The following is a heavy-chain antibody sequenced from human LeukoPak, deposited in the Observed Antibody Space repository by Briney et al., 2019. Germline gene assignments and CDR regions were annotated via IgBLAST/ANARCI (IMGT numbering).Heavy chain of an antibody. J-gene: IGHJ6*02. CDR2: ISYDGSNK. D-gene: IGHD2-2*01. CDR1: GFTFSSYG. CDR3: AKDIVVVPAAIGYYYYGMDV. V-gene: IGHV3-30*18. Sequence: GSLRLSCAASGFTFSSYGIHWVRQAPGKGLEWVAVISYDGSNKYYADSARGRFTISRDNSKNTLYLQMNSLRAEDTAVYYCAKDIVVVPAAIGYYYYGMDVWGQGTTVTVSS.